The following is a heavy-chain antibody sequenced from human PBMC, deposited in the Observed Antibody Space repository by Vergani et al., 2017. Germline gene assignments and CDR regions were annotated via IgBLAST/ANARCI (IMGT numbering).Heavy chain of an antibody. D-gene: IGHD3-22*01. CDR2: IYYSGST. J-gene: IGHJ5*02. Sequence: QVQLQESGPGLVEPSQTLSLICTVSCGSISSVDYYWSWIRQPPGKGLEWIVYIYYSGSTYYKPSLKSRVTISVDTSKNQFSLKLSSVTAADTAVYYCARGITMIVVVTSEGSWFAPWGQGTLVTVSS. V-gene: IGHV4-30-4*01. CDR1: CGSISSVDYY. CDR3: ARGITMIVVVTSEGSWFAP.